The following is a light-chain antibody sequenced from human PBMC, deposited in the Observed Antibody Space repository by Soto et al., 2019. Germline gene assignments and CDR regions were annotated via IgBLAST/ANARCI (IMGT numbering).Light chain of an antibody. J-gene: IGKJ1*01. V-gene: IGKV3-20*01. CDR3: QQYSSSRT. CDR1: QSVSSNY. Sequence: DIMLTQSPGTLSLSPGERATLSCRASQSVSSNYLAWYQQKPGQAPRLLMYDASSRATGIPDRFSGSGSGTDFTLTISRLEPEDFAVYYCQQYSSSRTFGQGTKVAIK. CDR2: DAS.